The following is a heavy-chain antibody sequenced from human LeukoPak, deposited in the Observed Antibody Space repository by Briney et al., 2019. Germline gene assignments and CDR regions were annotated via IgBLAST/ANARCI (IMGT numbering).Heavy chain of an antibody. D-gene: IGHD3-10*01. CDR3: ARGSGYYYGSGIRSGWFDP. CDR2: IYHSGST. Sequence: SETLSLTCAVSGGSISSSNWWSWVRQPPGKGLEWIGEIYHSGSTNYSPSLKRRVTISVDTSKNQFSLKLSFVTAADTAVYYCARGSGYYYGSGIRSGWFDPWGQGTLVTVSS. V-gene: IGHV4-4*02. CDR1: GGSISSSNW. J-gene: IGHJ5*02.